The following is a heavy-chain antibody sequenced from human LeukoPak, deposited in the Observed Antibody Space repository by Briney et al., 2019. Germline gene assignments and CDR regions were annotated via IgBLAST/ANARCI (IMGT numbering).Heavy chain of an antibody. V-gene: IGHV3-9*01. CDR1: GFTFDDYA. J-gene: IGHJ5*02. CDR2: ISWNSGSI. Sequence: GGSLRLSCAASGFTFDDYAMHWVRQAPGKGLEWVSGISWNSGSIGYADSVKGRFTISRDNAKNSLYLQMNSLRAEDTALYYCAKDEGPWGQGTLVTVSS. CDR3: AKDEGP.